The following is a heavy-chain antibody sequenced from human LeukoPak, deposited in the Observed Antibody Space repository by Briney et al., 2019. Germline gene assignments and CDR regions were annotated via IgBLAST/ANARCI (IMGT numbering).Heavy chain of an antibody. CDR1: GFTFSSSW. D-gene: IGHD2-21*01. CDR3: ARYRRIPDY. Sequence: QPGGSLRLSCAASGFTFSSSWMTWVRQAPGKGLEWVSGVTDSGGGTYYADSVKGRFTVSRDNSKNTLYLQMNSLRAEDTAVYYCARYRRIPDYWGQGTLVTVSS. CDR2: VTDSGGGT. V-gene: IGHV3-23*01. J-gene: IGHJ4*02.